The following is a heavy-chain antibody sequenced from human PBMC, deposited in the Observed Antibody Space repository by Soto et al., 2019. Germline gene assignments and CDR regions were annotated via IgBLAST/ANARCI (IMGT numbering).Heavy chain of an antibody. D-gene: IGHD6-6*01. Sequence: QVQLVQSGAEVKKPGASVKVSCKASGYTFTGYYMHWVRQAPGQGLEWMGWINPNSGGTNYAQKFQGWVTMTRDTSISTAYMELSRLRSDDTAVYYCARDGAHYSSSWDLQLWFDPWGQGTLVTVSS. V-gene: IGHV1-2*04. CDR2: INPNSGGT. CDR1: GYTFTGYY. J-gene: IGHJ5*02. CDR3: ARDGAHYSSSWDLQLWFDP.